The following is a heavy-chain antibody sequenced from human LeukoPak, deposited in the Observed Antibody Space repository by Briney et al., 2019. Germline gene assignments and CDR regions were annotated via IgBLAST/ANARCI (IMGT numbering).Heavy chain of an antibody. D-gene: IGHD5-24*01. V-gene: IGHV5-51*07. Sequence: GAPRKISAKLSGSSSTSYWIGWVHQLPGKGLEWRGGISPGDFGTTYSPSFQGQVTISADKSISTAYLQWSSLKASDTAMYYCASGDGYTKRNDIDYWGQGTLVTVSS. J-gene: IGHJ4*02. CDR1: GSSSTSYW. CDR3: ASGDGYTKRNDIDY. CDR2: ISPGDFGT.